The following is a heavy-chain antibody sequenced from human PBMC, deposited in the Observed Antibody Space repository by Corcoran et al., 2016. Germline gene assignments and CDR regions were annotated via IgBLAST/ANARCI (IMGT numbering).Heavy chain of an antibody. CDR1: GGSFRGYY. CDR3: ATVPAAPTRDWFDP. CDR2: INHSGST. V-gene: IGHV4-34*01. D-gene: IGHD2-15*01. Sequence: QVQLQQWGPGLLKPSENLSLTCAVYGGSFRGYYWSWIRQPPVKGLEWLGEINHSGSTNYNPSLKSRVTMSVDTSKNQFSLKLSSVTAADTAVYYCATVPAAPTRDWFDPCGQGTLVTVSS. J-gene: IGHJ5*02.